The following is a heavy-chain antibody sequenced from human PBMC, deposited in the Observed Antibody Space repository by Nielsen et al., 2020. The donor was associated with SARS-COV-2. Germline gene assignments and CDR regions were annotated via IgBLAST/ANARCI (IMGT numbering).Heavy chain of an antibody. J-gene: IGHJ4*02. CDR2: IKQDGSQK. D-gene: IGHD4-17*01. CDR1: GFTFSNYW. V-gene: IGHV3-7*05. Sequence: GGSLRLSSAASGFTFSNYWMSWVRQAPGKGLEWVANIKQDGSQKVYVDSMEGRFTISRDNAKNSLYLQMNNLRAEDTAMYYCAKNPSRRDYGADYWGQGTLVTVSS. CDR3: AKNPSRRDYGADY.